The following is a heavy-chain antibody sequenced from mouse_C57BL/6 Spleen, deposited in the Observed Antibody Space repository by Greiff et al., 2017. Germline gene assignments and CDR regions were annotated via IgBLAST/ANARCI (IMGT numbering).Heavy chain of an antibody. CDR1: GFTFSSYG. V-gene: IGHV5-6*02. D-gene: IGHD1-1*01. J-gene: IGHJ3*01. CDR3: ARHYGSGCWFAY. Sequence: EVMLVESGGDLVKPGGSLKLSCAASGFTFSSYGMSWVRQTPDKRLEWVATISSGGSSTYYADSVKGRFTISRDNAKNTLYLQMSSLTSEDTAMYYCARHYGSGCWFAYWGQGTLVTVSA. CDR2: ISSGGSST.